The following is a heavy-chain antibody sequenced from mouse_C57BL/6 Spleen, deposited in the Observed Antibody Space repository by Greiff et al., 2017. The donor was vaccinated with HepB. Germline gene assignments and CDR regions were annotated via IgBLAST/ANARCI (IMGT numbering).Heavy chain of an antibody. D-gene: IGHD1-1*01. CDR2: IYPGGGYT. CDR1: GYTFTNYW. Sequence: QVQLQQSGAELVRPGTSVKMSCKASGYTFTNYWIGWAKQRPGHGLEWIGDIYPGGGYTNYNEKFKGKATLTADKSSSTAYMQFSSLTSEDSAIYYCSREGDYYGSSPFGYWGQGTTLTVSS. J-gene: IGHJ2*01. CDR3: SREGDYYGSSPFGY. V-gene: IGHV1-63*01.